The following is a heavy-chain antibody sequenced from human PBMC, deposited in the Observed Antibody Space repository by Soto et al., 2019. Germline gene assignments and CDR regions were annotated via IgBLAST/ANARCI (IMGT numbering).Heavy chain of an antibody. CDR2: IIPIFGTA. J-gene: IGHJ4*02. CDR1: GGTFSSYA. V-gene: IGHV1-69*01. CDR3: ARGYSRSYYFDY. Sequence: QVQLVQSGAEVEKPGSSVKVSCKASGGTFSSYAISWVRQAPGQGLEWMGGIIPIFGTANYAQKFQGRVTITADESTSTAYMELSRLRSEDMAVYYFARGYSRSYYFDYWGQGTLVTVSS. D-gene: IGHD1-26*01.